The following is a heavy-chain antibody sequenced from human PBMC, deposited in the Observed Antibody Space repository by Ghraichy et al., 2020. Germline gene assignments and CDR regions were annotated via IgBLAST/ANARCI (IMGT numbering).Heavy chain of an antibody. J-gene: IGHJ6*03. V-gene: IGHV4-34*01. CDR3: ARGPPPILTGYNMDV. Sequence: SETLSLTCAVYGGSFSGYYWSWIRQPPGKGLEWIGEINHSGSTNYNPSLKSRVTISVDTSKNQFSPKLSSVTAADTAVYYCARGPPPILTGYNMDVWGKGTTVTVSS. D-gene: IGHD3-9*01. CDR2: INHSGST. CDR1: GGSFSGYY.